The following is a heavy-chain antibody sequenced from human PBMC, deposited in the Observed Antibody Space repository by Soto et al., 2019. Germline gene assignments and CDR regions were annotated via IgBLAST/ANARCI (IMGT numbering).Heavy chain of an antibody. Sequence: LRLSCAASGFTFSSYGMHWVRQAPGKGLEWVAVIWYDGSNKYYADSVKGRFTISRDNSKNTLYLQMNSLRAEDTAVYYCARDRGYYDSSGYPDYWGQGTLVTVSS. D-gene: IGHD3-22*01. J-gene: IGHJ4*02. CDR1: GFTFSSYG. CDR3: ARDRGYYDSSGYPDY. CDR2: IWYDGSNK. V-gene: IGHV3-33*01.